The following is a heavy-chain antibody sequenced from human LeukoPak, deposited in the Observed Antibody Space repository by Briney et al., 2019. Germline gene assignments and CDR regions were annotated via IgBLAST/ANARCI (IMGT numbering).Heavy chain of an antibody. D-gene: IGHD3-3*01. CDR2: TNHSGST. J-gene: IGHJ6*03. Sequence: SETLSLTCTVSGYSISSGDYWGWIRQHPGKGLEWIGETNHSGSTNYNPSLKSRVTISVDTSKNQFSLKLSSVTAADTAVYYCARIRVLRFLEWLDYYYYMDVWGKGTTVTVSS. V-gene: IGHV4-38-2*02. CDR1: GYSISSGDY. CDR3: ARIRVLRFLEWLDYYYYMDV.